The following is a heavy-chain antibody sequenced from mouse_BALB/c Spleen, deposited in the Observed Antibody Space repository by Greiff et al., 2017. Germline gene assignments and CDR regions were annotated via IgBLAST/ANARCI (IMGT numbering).Heavy chain of an antibody. D-gene: IGHD2-3*01. CDR2: IDTSDSYT. CDR1: GYTFTDYW. J-gene: IGHJ2*01. V-gene: IGHV1-69*01. CDR3: AREGLLRGGFDY. Sequence: VQLQQPGAELVMPGASVKMSCKASGYTFTDYWMHWVKQRPGQGLEWIGAIDTSDSYTSYNQKFKGKATLTVDESSSTAYMQLSSLTSEDSAVYYCAREGLLRGGFDYWGQGTTLTVSS.